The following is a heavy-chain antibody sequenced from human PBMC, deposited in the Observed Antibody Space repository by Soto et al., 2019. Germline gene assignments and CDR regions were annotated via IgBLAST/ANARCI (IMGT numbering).Heavy chain of an antibody. Sequence: PSETLSLTCTVSGGSISSSSYYWGWIRQPPGKGLEWIGSIYYSGSTYYNQSLKNRVTISVDTSKNQFSLKLSSVTAADTAVYYCARRYYYDSSGYPFDYWGQGTLVTVS. CDR2: IYYSGST. CDR1: GGSISSSSYY. V-gene: IGHV4-39*01. D-gene: IGHD3-22*01. CDR3: ARRYYYDSSGYPFDY. J-gene: IGHJ4*02.